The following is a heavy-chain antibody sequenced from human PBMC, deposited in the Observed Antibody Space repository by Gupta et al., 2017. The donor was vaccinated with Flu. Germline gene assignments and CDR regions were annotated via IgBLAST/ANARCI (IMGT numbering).Heavy chain of an antibody. V-gene: IGHV3-9*01. CDR3: ARGVGSSSLFYYFYY. CDR2: ISWNSGRL. J-gene: IGHJ4*02. Sequence: EVQLVESGGGLVQPGRSLRLSCAASGFPFDDHAMHWVRQPPGKGLEWVSGISWNSGRLAYADSVRGRFTISRDNAKNSLSLQMNRLRPEDTAFYYCARGVGSSSLFYYFYYWGQGTLVTVSS. D-gene: IGHD6-6*01. CDR1: GFPFDDHA.